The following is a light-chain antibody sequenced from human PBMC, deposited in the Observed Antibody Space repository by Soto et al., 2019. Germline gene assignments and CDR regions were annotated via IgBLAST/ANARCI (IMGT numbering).Light chain of an antibody. Sequence: QSALTQPASVSGPPGQSITISCTGTSSDVGSDYLVSWYQQYPGKAPKLILYEGTKRPSGVSDRFSGSRSGNTASLTISGLQTEDEAEYFCCSYGDFRTSWVFGGGTKLTV. CDR3: CSYGDFRTSWV. CDR2: EGT. V-gene: IGLV2-23*01. J-gene: IGLJ3*02. CDR1: SSDVGSDYL.